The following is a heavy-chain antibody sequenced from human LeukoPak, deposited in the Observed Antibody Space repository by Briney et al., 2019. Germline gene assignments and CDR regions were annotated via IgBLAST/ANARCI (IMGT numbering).Heavy chain of an antibody. CDR1: GFTFSSYA. Sequence: GGALRLSCAASGFTFSSYAMSWVRQAPGKGLEWVSAISGSGGSTYYADSVKGRFTISRDNSKNTLYLQMNSLRAEDTAVYYCAKGDYDFWNYFDYWGQGTLVTVSS. CDR3: AKGDYDFWNYFDY. V-gene: IGHV3-23*01. CDR2: ISGSGGST. D-gene: IGHD3-3*01. J-gene: IGHJ4*02.